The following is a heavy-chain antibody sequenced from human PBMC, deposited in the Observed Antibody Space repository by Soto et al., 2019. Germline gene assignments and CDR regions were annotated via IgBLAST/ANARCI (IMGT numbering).Heavy chain of an antibody. Sequence: ASVKVSCKASGYTFTGYYMHWVRQAPGQGLEWMGWINPNSGGTNYAQKFQGWVTMTRDTSISTAYMELSRLRSDDTAVYYCARTTIAAAGTRFLTGYGMDVWGKGTTVTVSS. V-gene: IGHV1-2*04. CDR1: GYTFTGYY. D-gene: IGHD6-13*01. J-gene: IGHJ6*04. CDR3: ARTTIAAAGTRFLTGYGMDV. CDR2: INPNSGGT.